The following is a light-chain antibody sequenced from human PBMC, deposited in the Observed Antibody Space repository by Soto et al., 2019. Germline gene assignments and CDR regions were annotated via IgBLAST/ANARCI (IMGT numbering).Light chain of an antibody. V-gene: IGKV1-9*01. CDR2: AAS. CDR1: QGISSY. CDR3: QHLYSYPRT. Sequence: DIQLTQSPSFLSASVGDRVTITCRASQGISSYLAWYQQKPGKDPKLLIYAASTLQSGVPSRFSGRGSGTEFTLTISSLQPEDFATYYCQHLYSYPRTFGPGTKVEIK. J-gene: IGKJ1*01.